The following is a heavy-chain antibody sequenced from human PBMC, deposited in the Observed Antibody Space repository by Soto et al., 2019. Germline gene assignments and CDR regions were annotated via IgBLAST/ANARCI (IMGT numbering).Heavy chain of an antibody. CDR1: GGSLSSSAYS. D-gene: IGHD3-22*01. J-gene: IGHJ3*02. Sequence: PSETLSLTCAVSGGSLSSSAYSWSWIRQPPGKGLEWIGFIYQSGSTYYNPSLKSRLTMSLDRPRNQFSLKLSSVTAADTAVYYCARELLYYDSSGYSWDDAFDIWGQGTMVTVS. CDR3: ARELLYYDSSGYSWDDAFDI. CDR2: IYQSGST. V-gene: IGHV4-30-2*01.